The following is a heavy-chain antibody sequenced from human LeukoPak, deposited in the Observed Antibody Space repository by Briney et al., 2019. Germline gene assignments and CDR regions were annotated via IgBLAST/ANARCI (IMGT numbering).Heavy chain of an antibody. CDR3: AREAPMVRGASHAFDI. J-gene: IGHJ3*02. CDR2: ISSSGSTI. Sequence: GGSLRLSCAASGFTFSDYYMSWIRQAPGKGLEWVSYISSSGSTIYYADSVKGRFTISRDNAKNSLYLQMNSLRAEDTAVYYCAREAPMVRGASHAFDIWGQGTMVTVSS. CDR1: GFTFSDYY. V-gene: IGHV3-11*01. D-gene: IGHD3-10*01.